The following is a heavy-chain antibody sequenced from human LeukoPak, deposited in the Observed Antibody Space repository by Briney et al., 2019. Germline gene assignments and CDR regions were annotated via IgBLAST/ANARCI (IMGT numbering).Heavy chain of an antibody. CDR3: ARSPVYDSSGYYPDY. Sequence: PSETLSLTCTVSGGSISSGDYYWSWIRQPPGKGLEWIGYIYYSGSTYYNPSLKSRVTITVDKSKNQFSLKLSSVTAADTAVYYCARSPVYDSSGYYPDYWGQGTLVTVSS. D-gene: IGHD3-22*01. CDR2: IYYSGST. J-gene: IGHJ4*02. CDR1: GGSISSGDYY. V-gene: IGHV4-30-4*01.